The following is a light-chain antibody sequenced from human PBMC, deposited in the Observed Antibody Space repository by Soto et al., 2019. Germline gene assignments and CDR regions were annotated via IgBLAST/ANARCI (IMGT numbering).Light chain of an antibody. CDR1: SSNIGAAYD. V-gene: IGLV1-40*01. J-gene: IGLJ3*02. CDR3: NSYDTIVSRSV. CDR2: GNS. Sequence: QSVLTQPPSVSGAPGQRVTISCTGSSSNIGAAYDVHWYQQPPGTAPKLLIYGNSNRPSGVPDRFSGSKSGTTASLAITGLQAEDEADYYCNSYDTIVSRSVFGGGTKLTVL.